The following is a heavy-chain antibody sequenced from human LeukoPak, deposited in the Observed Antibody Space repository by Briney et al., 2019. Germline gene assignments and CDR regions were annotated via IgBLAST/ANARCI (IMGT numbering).Heavy chain of an antibody. V-gene: IGHV1-69*04. CDR3: ARPQPYSSGNNWFDP. J-gene: IGHJ5*02. D-gene: IGHD6-25*01. CDR2: IIPIFGIA. CDR1: GGTFSSYA. Sequence: ASVKVSCKASGGTFSSYAISWVRQAPGQGLEWMGRIIPIFGIANYAQKFQGRVTITADKSTSTAYMELSSLRSEDTAAYYCARPQPYSSGNNWFDPWGQGTLVTVSS.